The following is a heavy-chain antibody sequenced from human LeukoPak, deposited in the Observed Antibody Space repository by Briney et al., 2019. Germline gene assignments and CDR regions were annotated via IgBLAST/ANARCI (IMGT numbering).Heavy chain of an antibody. CDR3: VREEYGDHLWW. CDR2: IKHSGGHT. J-gene: IGHJ4*02. Sequence: QSGGSLRLSCAASGFTFSNYGMSWVRQAPGKGLEWVADIKHSGGHTYYVDSVKGRFTISRDNAKNSLYLQMNSLRVEDTAVYYSVREEYGDHLWWGGERTPVTVSS. V-gene: IGHV3-7*01. CDR1: GFTFSNYG. D-gene: IGHD2-21*01.